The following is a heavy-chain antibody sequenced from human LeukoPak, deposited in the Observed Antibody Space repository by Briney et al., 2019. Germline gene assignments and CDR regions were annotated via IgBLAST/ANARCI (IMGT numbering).Heavy chain of an antibody. V-gene: IGHV3-23*01. CDR2: LSGSGGST. J-gene: IGHJ4*02. CDR1: GFTFSNYA. D-gene: IGHD3-10*01. Sequence: PGGSLRLSCAASGFTFSNYAMSWVRQAPGKGLEWVSSLSGSGGSTYHADSVKGRFTISRDNSKNTLYLQMNSLRAEDTAVYYCAKTRSLMAREITIDFDYWGQGTLVTVSS. CDR3: AKTRSLMAREITIDFDY.